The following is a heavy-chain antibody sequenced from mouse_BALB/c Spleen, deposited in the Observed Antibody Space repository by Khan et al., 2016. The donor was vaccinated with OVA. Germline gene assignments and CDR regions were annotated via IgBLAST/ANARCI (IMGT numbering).Heavy chain of an antibody. V-gene: IGHV2-6-7*01. CDR3: AREQRRGGFAY. Sequence: QVQLKESGPGLVAPSQSLSITCTVSGFSLTGYGINWVRQSPGKGLEWLGMIWGDGSTDYNSAHKSRLSISKDNSKSQDFLKMNSLQTDDTARYYCAREQRRGGFAYGGQGTLVTVSA. CDR1: GFSLTGYG. D-gene: IGHD6-1*01. CDR2: IWGDGST. J-gene: IGHJ3*01.